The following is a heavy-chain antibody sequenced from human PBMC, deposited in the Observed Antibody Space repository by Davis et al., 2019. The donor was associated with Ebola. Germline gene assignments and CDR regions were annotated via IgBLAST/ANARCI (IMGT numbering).Heavy chain of an antibody. Sequence: GESLKISCAVSGFTFSIAWMSWVRQAPGKGLEWVANIKQDGSEKSYVDSVKGRFTISRDNAKNSLYLQMNTLRAEDTAVYYCAAFYSGKYFDYWGQGAPVTVSS. CDR1: GFTFSIAW. CDR3: AAFYSGKYFDY. D-gene: IGHD1-26*01. CDR2: IKQDGSEK. J-gene: IGHJ4*02. V-gene: IGHV3-7*03.